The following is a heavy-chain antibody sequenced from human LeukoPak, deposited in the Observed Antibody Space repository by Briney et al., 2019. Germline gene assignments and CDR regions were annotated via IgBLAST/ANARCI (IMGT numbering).Heavy chain of an antibody. J-gene: IGHJ5*02. CDR2: IFYLGST. Sequence: PSETLSLTCTVSVGSISSGNFYWSWIRQPPGKGLEWIGYIFYLGSTYYNLSLKSRVTMSVDTSKNQFSLILRSVTAADTAVYYCARKYPDHWFNPWGQGTLVTVSS. CDR3: ARKYPDHWFNP. CDR1: VGSISSGNFY. V-gene: IGHV4-30-4*01. D-gene: IGHD6-6*01.